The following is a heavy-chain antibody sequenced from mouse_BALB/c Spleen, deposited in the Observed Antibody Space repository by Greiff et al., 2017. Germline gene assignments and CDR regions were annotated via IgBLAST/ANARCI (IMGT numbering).Heavy chain of an antibody. J-gene: IGHJ4*01. D-gene: IGHD4-1*02. Sequence: EVHLVESGGGLVQPGGSLKLSCAASGFTFSSYGMSWVRQTPDKRLELVATINSNGGSTYYPDSVKGRFTISRDNAKNTLYLQMSSLKSEDTAMYYCARQLGRAMDYWGQGTSVTVSS. CDR2: INSNGGST. CDR3: ARQLGRAMDY. V-gene: IGHV5-6-3*01. CDR1: GFTFSSYG.